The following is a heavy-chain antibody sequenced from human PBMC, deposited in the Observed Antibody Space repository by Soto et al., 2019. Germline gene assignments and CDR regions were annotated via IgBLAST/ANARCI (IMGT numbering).Heavy chain of an antibody. CDR2: IYYSGST. CDR1: GGSTSSYY. V-gene: IGHV4-59*01. Sequence: PSETLSLTCSVSGGSTSSYYWSWIRQPPGKGLEWIGYIYYSGSTDYSPSLKSRVTMSIDTSQNQVSLKLTSVTTEDTAVYYCADTPRYWGQGTLVTVSS. CDR3: ADTPRY. J-gene: IGHJ4*02.